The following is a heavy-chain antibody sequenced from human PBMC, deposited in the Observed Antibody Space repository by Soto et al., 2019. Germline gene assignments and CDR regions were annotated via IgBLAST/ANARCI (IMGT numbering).Heavy chain of an antibody. CDR3: ASSYYYDSSGYSSLYYYYGMDV. J-gene: IGHJ6*02. CDR2: INAGNGNT. V-gene: IGHV1-3*01. CDR1: GYTFTSYA. D-gene: IGHD3-22*01. Sequence: ASVEVSCKASGYTFTSYAMHWVRHSPGQRLDWTGWINAGNGNTKYSQMFQGRFTITRDTSASTAYMELSSLRSEDTAVYYCASSYYYDSSGYSSLYYYYGMDVWGQGTTVTVSS.